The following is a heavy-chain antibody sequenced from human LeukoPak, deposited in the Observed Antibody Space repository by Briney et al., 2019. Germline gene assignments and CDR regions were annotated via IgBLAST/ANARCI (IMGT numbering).Heavy chain of an antibody. CDR3: ARGALHNWFDP. Sequence: SETLSLTCAVYGGSFSGYYWSWIRQPPGKGLEWIGSIYHSGSTYYNPSLKSRVTISVDTSKNQFSLKLSSVTAADTAVYYCARGALHNWFDPWGQGTLVTVSS. J-gene: IGHJ5*02. V-gene: IGHV4-34*01. CDR2: IYHSGST. CDR1: GGSFSGYY.